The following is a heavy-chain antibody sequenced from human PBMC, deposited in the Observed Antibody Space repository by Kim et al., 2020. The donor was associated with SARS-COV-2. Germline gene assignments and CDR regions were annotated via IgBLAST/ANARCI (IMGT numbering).Heavy chain of an antibody. D-gene: IGHD6-13*01. CDR2: IYYSGST. CDR3: ARYLGSSSSFDP. Sequence: SETLSLTCTVSGGSISSGGYYWSWIRQHPGKGLEWIGYIYYSGSTYYNPSLKSRVTISVDTSKNQFSLKLSSVTAADTAVYYCARYLGSSSSFDPWGQGTLVTVSS. J-gene: IGHJ5*02. CDR1: GGSISSGGYY. V-gene: IGHV4-31*03.